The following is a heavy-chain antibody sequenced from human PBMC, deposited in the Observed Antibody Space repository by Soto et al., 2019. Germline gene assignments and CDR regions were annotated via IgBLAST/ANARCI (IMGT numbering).Heavy chain of an antibody. Sequence: EVLLVESGGALVQRGGSLRLSCAASGFTFGDYWMSWVRQAPGKGLEWVAHMKKDGSEKYYVDSVKGRLTVSRDNTKNSLYLQMNSLRAEDTAVYYCAKLGSGYYTGLYFEYWGQGTLVTVSS. D-gene: IGHD3-3*01. CDR2: MKKDGSEK. V-gene: IGHV3-7*03. CDR3: AKLGSGYYTGLYFEY. CDR1: GFTFGDYW. J-gene: IGHJ4*02.